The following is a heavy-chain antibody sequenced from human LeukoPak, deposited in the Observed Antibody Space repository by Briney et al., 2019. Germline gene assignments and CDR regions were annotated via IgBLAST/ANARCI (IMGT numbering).Heavy chain of an antibody. CDR3: AREMGIAAAGTWFDP. V-gene: IGHV3-30*03. CDR1: GFSFSSYS. D-gene: IGHD6-13*01. J-gene: IGHJ5*02. CDR2: ISYDGSNK. Sequence: GGSLRLSCAASGFSFSSYSMNWVRQAPGKGLEWVAVISYDGSNKYYADSVKGRFTISRDNSKNTLYLQMNSLRAEDTAVYYCAREMGIAAAGTWFDPWGQGTLVTVSS.